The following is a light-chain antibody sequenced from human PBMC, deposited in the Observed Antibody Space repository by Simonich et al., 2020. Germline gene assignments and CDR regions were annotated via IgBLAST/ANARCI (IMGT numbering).Light chain of an antibody. Sequence: EIVLTQSPATLSLSPGERAPLSCRASQSVSSSLAWYQQKPGQAPRHLIYDASNRATGIPARFSGSGYGTDFTLTISSLEPEDFAVYYCQQRSNWPPITFGPGTKVDIK. J-gene: IGKJ3*01. V-gene: IGKV3-11*01. CDR1: QSVSSS. CDR3: QQRSNWPPIT. CDR2: DAS.